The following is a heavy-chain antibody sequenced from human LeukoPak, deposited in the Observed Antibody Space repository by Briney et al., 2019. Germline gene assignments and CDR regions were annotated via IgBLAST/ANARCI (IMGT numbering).Heavy chain of an antibody. J-gene: IGHJ3*01. Sequence: PGRSLRLSRAGSGFFFSTYDMGWVRQAPGKGLESVSSISRAGARTSYEDSVKGRFTISTDNSSNTMFLQINSRRAEDTAVYFCAKGESFAFDVWGQGTMVTVSS. CDR1: GFFFSTYD. V-gene: IGHV3-23*01. CDR3: AKGESFAFDV. CDR2: ISRAGART.